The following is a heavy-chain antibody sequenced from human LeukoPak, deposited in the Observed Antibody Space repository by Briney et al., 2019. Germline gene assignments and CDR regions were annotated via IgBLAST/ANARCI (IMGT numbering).Heavy chain of an antibody. V-gene: IGHV3-33*06. Sequence: GGSLRLSCAASGFTFSHYGMHWVRQTPGAGLEWVAVIWSDGSDKYYAKSVKGRFTISRDNSKNSLFLQMNSLRAEDTAVYYCAKDAQRGFDYSNALQNWGQGILVTVSS. D-gene: IGHD4-11*01. J-gene: IGHJ1*01. CDR1: GFTFSHYG. CDR3: AKDAQRGFDYSNALQN. CDR2: IWSDGSDK.